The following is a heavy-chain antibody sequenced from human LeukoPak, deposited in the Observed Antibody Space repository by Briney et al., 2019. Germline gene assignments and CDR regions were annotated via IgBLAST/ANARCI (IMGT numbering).Heavy chain of an antibody. V-gene: IGHV3-53*01. J-gene: IGHJ4*02. D-gene: IGHD6-19*01. CDR3: ARDQGAVADY. CDR1: GFTVSSNY. Sequence: GGSLRLSCAASGFTVSSNYMSWVRQSPGNGLEWVSVIYSGGSTYYADSVKGRFTISRDNSKNTLYLQMNSLRAEDTAVYYCARDQGAVADYWGQGTLVIVSS. CDR2: IYSGGST.